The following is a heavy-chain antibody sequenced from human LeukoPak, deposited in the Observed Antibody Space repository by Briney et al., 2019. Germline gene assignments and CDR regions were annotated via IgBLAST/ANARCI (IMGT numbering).Heavy chain of an antibody. CDR1: GFTVSSNY. V-gene: IGHV3-53*05. J-gene: IGHJ1*01. CDR3: AREVRNYYDSSGRGGFQH. D-gene: IGHD3-22*01. Sequence: GGSLRLSCAASGFTVSSNYMSWVRQAPGKGLEWVSVIYSGGSTYYADSVKGRFTISRDNSKSTRYLQMNSPRVEDTAVYYCAREVRNYYDSSGRGGFQHWGQGTLVTVSS. CDR2: IYSGGST.